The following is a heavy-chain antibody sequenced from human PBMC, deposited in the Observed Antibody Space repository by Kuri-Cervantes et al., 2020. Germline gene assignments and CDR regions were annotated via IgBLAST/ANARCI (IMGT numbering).Heavy chain of an antibody. J-gene: IGHJ4*02. V-gene: IGHV1-18*01. Sequence: ASVKVSCKASGYTFTSYGISWVRQAPGQGLEWMGWISAYNGNTNYARKLQGRVTMTTDTSTSTAYMELRSLRSDDTAVYYCARDRPSSGYYEYYFDYWGQGTLVTVSS. CDR3: ARDRPSSGYYEYYFDY. CDR1: GYTFTSYG. CDR2: ISAYNGNT. D-gene: IGHD3-22*01.